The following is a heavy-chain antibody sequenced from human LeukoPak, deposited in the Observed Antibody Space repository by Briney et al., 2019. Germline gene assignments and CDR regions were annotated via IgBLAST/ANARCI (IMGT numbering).Heavy chain of an antibody. V-gene: IGHV3-30*18. D-gene: IGHD2-2*01. CDR2: ISYDGSNK. CDR1: GFTFSSYA. CDR3: AKPPPNCSSTSCYQQY. Sequence: GGSLRLSCAASGFTFSSYAMSWLRQAPGKGLEWVSIISYDGSNKYYADSVKGRFTISRDNSKNTLYLQMNSLRPEDTAVYYCAKPPPNCSSTSCYQQYWGQGTLVTVSS. J-gene: IGHJ4*02.